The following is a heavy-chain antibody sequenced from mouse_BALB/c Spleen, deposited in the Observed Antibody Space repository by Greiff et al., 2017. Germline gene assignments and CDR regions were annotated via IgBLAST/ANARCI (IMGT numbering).Heavy chain of an antibody. CDR1: GYTFTSYV. D-gene: IGHD1-1*01. Sequence: VQLQQSGPELVKPGASVKMSCKASGYTFTSYVMHWVKQKPGQGLEWIGYINPYNDGTKYNEKFKGKATLTSDKSSSTAYMELSSLTSEDSAVYYCARSGLTTAMDYWGQGTSVTVSS. CDR2: INPYNDGT. V-gene: IGHV1-14*01. CDR3: ARSGLTTAMDY. J-gene: IGHJ4*01.